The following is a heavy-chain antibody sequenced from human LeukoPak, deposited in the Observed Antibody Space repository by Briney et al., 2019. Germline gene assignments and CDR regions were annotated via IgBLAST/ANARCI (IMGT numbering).Heavy chain of an antibody. D-gene: IGHD3-10*01. Sequence: SETLSLTCTVPGGSISSYYWSWIRQPPGKGLEWIGHIYYSGSTNYNPSLKSRVTISVDTSKNQFSLKLSSVTAADTAVYYCARGAPGWYGLYYYYYGMDVWGQGTTVTVSS. V-gene: IGHV4-59*01. CDR3: ARGAPGWYGLYYYYYGMDV. CDR2: IYYSGST. CDR1: GGSISSYY. J-gene: IGHJ6*02.